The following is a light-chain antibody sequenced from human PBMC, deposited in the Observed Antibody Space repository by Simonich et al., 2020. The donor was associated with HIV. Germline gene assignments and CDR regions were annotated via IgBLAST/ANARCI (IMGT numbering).Light chain of an antibody. V-gene: IGKV4-1*01. Sequence: DIVMTQSPDSLAVSLGERATIYCKSSQSVLYSSNNKNYLAWYQQKPGQPPKLLIYWASTRESGVPDRFSGSGSGTEFTLTISSLQAEDVAVYSCQQYYSTPPTFGQGTKVEIK. CDR1: QSVLYSSNNKNY. CDR2: WAS. CDR3: QQYYSTPPT. J-gene: IGKJ1*01.